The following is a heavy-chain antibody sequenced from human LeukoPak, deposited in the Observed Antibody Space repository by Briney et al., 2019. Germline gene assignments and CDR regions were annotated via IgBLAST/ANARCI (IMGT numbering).Heavy chain of an antibody. V-gene: IGHV1-46*01. CDR3: AREAGYDGDYDPAHFDY. CDR1: GYSFTSYW. J-gene: IGHJ4*02. CDR2: INLSGGST. D-gene: IGHD4-17*01. Sequence: GESLKISCKGSGYSFTSYWIGWVRQMPGKGLEWMGIINLSGGSTSYAQKFQGRVTMTRDTSTSTVYMELSSLRSEDTAVYYCAREAGYDGDYDPAHFDYWGQGTLVTVSS.